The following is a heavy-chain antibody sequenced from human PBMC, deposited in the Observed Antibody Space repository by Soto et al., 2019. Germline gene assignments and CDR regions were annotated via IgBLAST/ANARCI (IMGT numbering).Heavy chain of an antibody. V-gene: IGHV3-7*03. J-gene: IGHJ4*02. Sequence: EVQLVESGGGMVQPGGSLRLSCAASGFSFSTYWMSWVRQVPGAGLEWVVNIKADGSETYYVDSVRGRFTISRDNGKTSLFLQLNSLRAEDTAVYYCAKGGHIDFCGQGTLVTVSS. CDR1: GFSFSTYW. D-gene: IGHD3-16*01. CDR3: AKGGHIDF. CDR2: IKADGSET.